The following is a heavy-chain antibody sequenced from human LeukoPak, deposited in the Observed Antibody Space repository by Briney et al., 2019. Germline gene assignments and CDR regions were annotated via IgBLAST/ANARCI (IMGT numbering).Heavy chain of an antibody. J-gene: IGHJ4*02. V-gene: IGHV4-4*07. CDR3: ARDSVRSSSSTFDY. CDR1: GGSISSYY. CDR2: IHTSGST. Sequence: SETLSLTCTFSGGSISSYYWSWIRQPAGKGLEWIGRIHTSGSTYYNPSLKSRVTISVDTSKNQFSLKLSSVTAADTAVYYCARDSVRSSSSTFDYWGQGTLVTVSS. D-gene: IGHD6-6*01.